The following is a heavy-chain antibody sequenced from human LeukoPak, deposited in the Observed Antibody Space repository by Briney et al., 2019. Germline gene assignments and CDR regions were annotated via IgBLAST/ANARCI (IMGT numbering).Heavy chain of an antibody. D-gene: IGHD1-1*01. Sequence: PGGSLRLSCAASGLTFSSYGMHWVRQAPGKGLEWVLSIGATGDTYYAGSVKGRFTVSRDNAKKSLYLQMSSLRAGDTAVYFCVLGAYWNDDKNAFHIWGPGTMVTVSS. CDR2: IGATGDT. V-gene: IGHV3-13*01. CDR3: VLGAYWNDDKNAFHI. J-gene: IGHJ3*02. CDR1: GLTFSSYG.